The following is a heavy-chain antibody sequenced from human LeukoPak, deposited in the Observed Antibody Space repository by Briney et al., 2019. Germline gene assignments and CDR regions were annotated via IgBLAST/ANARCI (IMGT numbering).Heavy chain of an antibody. CDR3: ARDSSGWYKDFDY. J-gene: IGHJ4*02. Sequence: PGGSLRLSCVVSGFNFDNFAMHWVRQPLGKGLEWVAVISHDGRTKYYADSMKGRITISRDNSKNTLFLQMNNLRAEDTAVYYCARDSSGWYKDFDYWGQGTLVTVSS. V-gene: IGHV3-30*04. CDR2: ISHDGRTK. D-gene: IGHD6-19*01. CDR1: GFNFDNFA.